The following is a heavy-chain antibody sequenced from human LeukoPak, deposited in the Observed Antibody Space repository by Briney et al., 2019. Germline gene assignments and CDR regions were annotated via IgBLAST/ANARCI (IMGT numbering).Heavy chain of an antibody. CDR1: GYTFTSYY. Sequence: ASVKVSCKASGYTFTSYYMHWVRQAPGQGLEWMGIINPSGGSTSYAQKFQGRVTTTRDTSTSTVYMELSSLRSEDTAVYYCAXXXMXTFGGVIVIPAYYFDYWGQGTLVTVSS. CDR2: INPSGGST. V-gene: IGHV1-46*01. CDR3: AXXXMXTFGGVIVIPAYYFDY. J-gene: IGHJ4*02. D-gene: IGHD3-16*02.